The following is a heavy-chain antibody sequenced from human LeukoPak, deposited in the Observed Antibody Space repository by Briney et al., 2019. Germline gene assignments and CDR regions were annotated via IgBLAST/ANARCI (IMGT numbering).Heavy chain of an antibody. D-gene: IGHD6-19*01. CDR3: AKDHYASRIITVAGLIDY. V-gene: IGHV3-23*01. Sequence: GGCLRLSCAASGFSFTTYAMSWVRQAPGKGLEWVSGISGSGMSTYFADSVKGRFTISRDNSKNTLSLQMNSLRAEDTAVYYCAKDHYASRIITVAGLIDYWGQGTLVTVSS. J-gene: IGHJ4*02. CDR2: ISGSGMST. CDR1: GFSFTTYA.